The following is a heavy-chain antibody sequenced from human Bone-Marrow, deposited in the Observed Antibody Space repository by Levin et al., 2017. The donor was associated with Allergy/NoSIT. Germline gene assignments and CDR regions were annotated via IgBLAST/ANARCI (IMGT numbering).Heavy chain of an antibody. Sequence: GGSLRLSCATSGYPFTDYFLHWVRQAPGQGLQWVAWINPNSGGTHSAQHFQGRVTVTRDTSINTAYMHLTNLTSNDTAIYYCSTRHFASWGEGTHVIVSS. CDR2: INPNSGGT. CDR3: STRHFAS. J-gene: IGHJ1*01. V-gene: IGHV1-2*02. CDR1: GYPFTDYF. D-gene: IGHD2/OR15-2a*01.